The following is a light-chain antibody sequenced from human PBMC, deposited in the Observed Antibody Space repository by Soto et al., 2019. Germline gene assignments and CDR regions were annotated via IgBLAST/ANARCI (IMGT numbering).Light chain of an antibody. Sequence: QLVLTQPASVSGSPGQSITISCTGTSSDVGGYNYVSWYRQHPGKAPELIIYDVIKRPSGVSHRFSGSKSANTASLTISGLQAEDEADYYCSSYTSTSTLLFGGGTKLTVL. CDR2: DVI. CDR1: SSDVGGYNY. CDR3: SSYTSTSTLL. V-gene: IGLV2-14*01. J-gene: IGLJ2*01.